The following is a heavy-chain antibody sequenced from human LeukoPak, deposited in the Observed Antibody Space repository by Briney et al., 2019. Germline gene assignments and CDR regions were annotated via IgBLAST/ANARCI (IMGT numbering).Heavy chain of an antibody. CDR3: ARDYGDYVNWFDP. CDR2: INSDGSST. Sequence: GGSLRLSCAASGFTFSSYWMHWVRQAPGKGLVWVSRINSDGSSTSYTDSVKGRFTISRDNAKNTLYLQMNSLRAEDTAVYYCARDYGDYVNWFDPWGQGTLVTVSS. CDR1: GFTFSSYW. D-gene: IGHD4-17*01. J-gene: IGHJ5*02. V-gene: IGHV3-74*01.